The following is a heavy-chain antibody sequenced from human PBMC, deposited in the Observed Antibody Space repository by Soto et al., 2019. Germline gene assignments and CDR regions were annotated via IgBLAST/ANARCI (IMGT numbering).Heavy chain of an antibody. V-gene: IGHV3-66*01. CDR2: IYSGGST. Sequence: GGSLRLSCAASGFNVSSNYMSWVRQAPGKGLEWVSVIYSGGSTYYADSVKGRFTISRDNSKNTLYLQMNSLRAEDTAVYYCARLSSITMVRGVNEYWGQGTLVTVSS. CDR1: GFNVSSNY. D-gene: IGHD3-10*01. CDR3: ARLSSITMVRGVNEY. J-gene: IGHJ4*02.